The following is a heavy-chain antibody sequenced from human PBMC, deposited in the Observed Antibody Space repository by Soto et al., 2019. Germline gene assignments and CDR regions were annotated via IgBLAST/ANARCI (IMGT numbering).Heavy chain of an antibody. Sequence: EVQLVESGGGVIQPGGSLRLSCTASGFTVSSNYMSWVRQAPGKGLEWVSVIYTGGYTYYADSVKGRFTISRDNSKNTLSLQMNSVRAEDTAVYFWARGRITVAGHYAFDLWGQGTLVTVSS. J-gene: IGHJ4*02. CDR2: IYTGGYT. V-gene: IGHV3-53*01. CDR3: ARGRITVAGHYAFDL. D-gene: IGHD6-19*01. CDR1: GFTVSSNY.